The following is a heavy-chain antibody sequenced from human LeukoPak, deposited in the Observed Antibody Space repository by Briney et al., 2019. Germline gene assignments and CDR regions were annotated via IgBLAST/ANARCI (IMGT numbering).Heavy chain of an antibody. CDR3: AKAPILTGYYFDY. V-gene: IGHV3-7*03. J-gene: IGHJ4*02. CDR1: GFNFSTYW. D-gene: IGHD3-9*01. CDR2: INEDGSAK. Sequence: GGSLRLSCVTSGFNFSTYWMTWVRQAPGKGLEWVANINEDGSAKNHADSVKGRFTISRDNAKNSLYLQMNSLRAEDTALYYCAKAPILTGYYFDYWGQGTLVTVSS.